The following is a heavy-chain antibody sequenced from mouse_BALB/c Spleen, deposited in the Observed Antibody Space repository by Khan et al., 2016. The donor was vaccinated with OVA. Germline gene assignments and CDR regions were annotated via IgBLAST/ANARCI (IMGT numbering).Heavy chain of an antibody. V-gene: IGHV9-3-1*01. CDR2: INTYTGEP. D-gene: IGHD2-10*01. Sequence: LVESGPELKKPGETVKISCKASGYTFTNYGMNWVKQSPGKALKWMGWINTYTGEPTYADDFKGRFAFSLETSASTAYLQINNLKNEDTATYFCARPPYFSYTLDYWGQGTSVTFSS. CDR3: ARPPYFSYTLDY. CDR1: GYTFTNYG. J-gene: IGHJ4*01.